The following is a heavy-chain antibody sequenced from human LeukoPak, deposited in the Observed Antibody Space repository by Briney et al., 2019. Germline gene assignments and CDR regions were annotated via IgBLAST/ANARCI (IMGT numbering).Heavy chain of an antibody. CDR1: GGSISSYY. J-gene: IGHJ6*02. V-gene: IGHV4-59*08. Sequence: PSETLSLTCTVSGGSISSYYWSWIRQPPGKGLEWIGYIFYSGNTNYNPSLKSRVSISVDTSKNQFSLKLSSVTAADTAVYYCARHYSGYDSDQYYYYYYGMDVWGQGTTVTVSS. CDR2: IFYSGNT. D-gene: IGHD5-12*01. CDR3: ARHYSGYDSDQYYYYYYGMDV.